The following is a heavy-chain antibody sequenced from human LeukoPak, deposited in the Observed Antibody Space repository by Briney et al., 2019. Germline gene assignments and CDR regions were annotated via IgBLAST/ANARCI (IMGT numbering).Heavy chain of an antibody. D-gene: IGHD3-10*01. J-gene: IGHJ4*02. CDR1: SGSVSSSSYY. Sequence: PSETLSLTCTASSGSVSSSSYYWGWIRQPPGKGLEWIGRMYYSGSTYYNPSLKSRVTISIDTSKNQFSLKLSSVTAADTAVYYCARLYSGTRPPDYWGQGTLVTVSS. CDR3: ARLYSGTRPPDY. CDR2: MYYSGST. V-gene: IGHV4-39*01.